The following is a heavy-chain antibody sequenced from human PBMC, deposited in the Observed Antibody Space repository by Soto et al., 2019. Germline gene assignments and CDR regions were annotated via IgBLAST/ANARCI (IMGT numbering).Heavy chain of an antibody. D-gene: IGHD1-1*01. CDR2: ISDYNGNT. CDR3: ARTYQGEPQYFDY. V-gene: IGHV1-18*01. Sequence: QVPLVQSGAEVKKPGASVKVSCKASGYIFTKYGISWLRQAPGQGLEWMGWISDYNGNTNYAQKLQGRVTMTTDTSTSTAYMELRSLRSDDAAMYYCARTYQGEPQYFDYWGQGTLVTVSP. CDR1: GYIFTKYG. J-gene: IGHJ4*02.